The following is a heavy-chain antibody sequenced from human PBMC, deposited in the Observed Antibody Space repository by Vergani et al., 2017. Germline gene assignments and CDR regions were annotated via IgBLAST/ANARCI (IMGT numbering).Heavy chain of an antibody. J-gene: IGHJ4*02. CDR2: INPSGGHT. Sequence: QVQVVQSGAEVKKSGASVKVSCKTSGYTFSNYYMHWVRQAPGQGLEWMGIINPSGGHTNYAQKFQGRVTMTRDTSTSTVYMELSSLRSEYTAIYYFARGDYGILTGYRYWGQGTLVTVS. CDR1: GYTFSNYY. CDR3: ARGDYGILTGYRY. V-gene: IGHV1-46*03. D-gene: IGHD3-9*01.